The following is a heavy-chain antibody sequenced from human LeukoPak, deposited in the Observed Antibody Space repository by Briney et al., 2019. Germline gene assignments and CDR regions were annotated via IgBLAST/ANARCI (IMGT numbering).Heavy chain of an antibody. J-gene: IGHJ5*02. D-gene: IGHD2-2*01. CDR3: ARLRYCSSASCYFDP. CDR2: FYYSGDT. V-gene: IGHV4-39*01. CDR1: GGSISSSTHY. Sequence: SETLSPTCAVSGGSISSSTHYWGWIRQPPGKGLEWIGSFYYSGDTYYNPSLKSRVTISVDTSKNQFSLKLKFVTAADTALYYCARLRYCSSASCYFDPWGQGTLVTVSS.